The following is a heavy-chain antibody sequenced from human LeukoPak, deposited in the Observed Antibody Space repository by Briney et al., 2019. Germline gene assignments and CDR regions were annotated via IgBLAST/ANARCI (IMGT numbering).Heavy chain of an antibody. D-gene: IGHD4-17*01. CDR2: IKKDGGQ. V-gene: IGHV3-7*01. CDR1: GFMFSRHW. J-gene: IGHJ4*02. CDR3: ARGPDYGDRLDYFDY. Sequence: GGSLRLSCAASGFMFSRHWMGWVRQAPGKGLEWVATIKKDGGQYYLDSVKGRFIISRDNAKNSLDLQMNNLRAEDTAVYSCARGPDYGDRLDYFDYWGQGTLVTVSS.